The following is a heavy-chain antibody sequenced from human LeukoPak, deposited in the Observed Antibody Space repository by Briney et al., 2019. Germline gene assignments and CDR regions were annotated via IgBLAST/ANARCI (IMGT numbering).Heavy chain of an antibody. CDR3: AKLRTPRDY. V-gene: IGHV3-23*01. J-gene: IGHJ4*02. Sequence: GGSLRLSCAASGFTFSSYSMNWVRQAPGKGLEWVSAISGSGGSTYYADSVKGRFTISGDNSKNTLYLQMNSLRAEDTAVYYCAKLRTPRDYWGQGTLVTVSS. CDR1: GFTFSSYS. D-gene: IGHD2-15*01. CDR2: ISGSGGST.